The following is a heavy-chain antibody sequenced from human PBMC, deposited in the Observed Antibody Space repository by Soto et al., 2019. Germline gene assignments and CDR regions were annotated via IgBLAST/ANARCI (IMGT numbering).Heavy chain of an antibody. D-gene: IGHD5-12*01. Sequence: GGSLRLSCAASGFTFSSYSMNWVRQAPGKGLEWVSSISSSSSYIYYADSVKGRFTISRDNAKNSLYLQMNSLRAEDTAVYYCARDSSGYDGSPLYYFDYWGQGTLVTVSS. V-gene: IGHV3-21*01. CDR3: ARDSSGYDGSPLYYFDY. J-gene: IGHJ4*02. CDR2: ISSSSSYI. CDR1: GFTFSSYS.